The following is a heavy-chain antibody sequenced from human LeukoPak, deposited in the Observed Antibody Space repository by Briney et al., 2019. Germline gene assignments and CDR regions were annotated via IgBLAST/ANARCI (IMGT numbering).Heavy chain of an antibody. D-gene: IGHD2-15*01. CDR1: GGSISSGSYY. Sequence: SETLSLTCTVSGGSISSGSYYGSWIRLPAGKGLEWIGRIYTSGSTNYNPSRGGGVPISIDTSKNRFFLKWSSVTPADTAVYYCARALGYCSGRSCHQPDYWGQGTLVTVSS. CDR3: ARALGYCSGRSCHQPDY. V-gene: IGHV4-61*02. CDR2: IYTSGST. J-gene: IGHJ4*02.